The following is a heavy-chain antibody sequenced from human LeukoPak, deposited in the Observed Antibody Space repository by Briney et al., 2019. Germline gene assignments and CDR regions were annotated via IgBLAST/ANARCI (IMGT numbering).Heavy chain of an antibody. J-gene: IGHJ4*02. Sequence: SVKVSCKASGGTFSSYAISWVRQAPGQGLEWMGGIIPIFGTANYAQKFQGRVTITADESTSTAYMELSSLRSEDTAVYYCARDRGVTMVRGVIDSFDYWGQGTLVTVSS. D-gene: IGHD3-10*01. CDR2: IIPIFGTA. CDR3: ARDRGVTMVRGVIDSFDY. CDR1: GGTFSSYA. V-gene: IGHV1-69*13.